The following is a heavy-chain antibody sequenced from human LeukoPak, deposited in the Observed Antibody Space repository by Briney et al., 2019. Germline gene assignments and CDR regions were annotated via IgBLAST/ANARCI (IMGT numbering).Heavy chain of an antibody. V-gene: IGHV4-39*07. J-gene: IGHJ4*02. CDR1: GGSISSSSYY. CDR3: ARAYCSSTSCRSFDY. CDR2: INHSGST. Sequence: SETLSLTCTVSGGSISSSSYYWGWIRQPPGKGLEWIGEINHSGSTNYNPSLKSRVTISVDTSKNQLSLKLSSVTAADTAVYYCARAYCSSTSCRSFDYWGQGTLVTVSS. D-gene: IGHD2-2*01.